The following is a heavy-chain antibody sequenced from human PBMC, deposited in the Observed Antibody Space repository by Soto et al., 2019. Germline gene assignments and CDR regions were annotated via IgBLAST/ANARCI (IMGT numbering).Heavy chain of an antibody. CDR1: GFTFSNYA. D-gene: IGHD2-2*01. CDR2: ISDSGGST. J-gene: IGHJ4*02. CDR3: AKRSNTPAAMKSPFDY. V-gene: IGHV3-23*01. Sequence: EVQVLDSGGGLVQPGGSLRLSCAASGFTFSNYAMSWVRPAPGKGLEWVSTISDSGGSTYYADSVKGRFTISRDNSKNTLYLQMNSLRAEDTAVYYCAKRSNTPAAMKSPFDYWGQGTLVTVSS.